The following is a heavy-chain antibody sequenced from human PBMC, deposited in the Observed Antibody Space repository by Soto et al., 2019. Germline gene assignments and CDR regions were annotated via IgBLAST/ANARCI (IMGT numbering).Heavy chain of an antibody. CDR2: IIPILGIA. V-gene: IGHV1-69*02. Sequence: SVKVSCKASGGTFSSYTISWVRQAPGQGLEWMGRIIPILGIANYAQKFQGRVTITADKSTSTAYMELSSLRSEDTAVYYCARGGIVVVPAAMPGYYYYGMDVWGQGTTVTVSS. CDR1: GGTFSSYT. D-gene: IGHD2-2*01. CDR3: ARGGIVVVPAAMPGYYYYGMDV. J-gene: IGHJ6*02.